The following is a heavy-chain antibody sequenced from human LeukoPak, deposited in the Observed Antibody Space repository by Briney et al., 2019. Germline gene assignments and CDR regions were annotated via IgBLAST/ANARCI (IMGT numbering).Heavy chain of an antibody. J-gene: IGHJ4*02. D-gene: IGHD2-2*01. Sequence: KPSETLSLTCAVYGGSFSGYYWSWIRQPPGKGLEWIGEINHSGSTNYNPSLKSRVTISVDTSKNQFSLKLSSVTAADTAVYYCASQIVVVPAANDYWGQGTLVTVSS. CDR3: ASQIVVVPAANDY. CDR1: GGSFSGYY. V-gene: IGHV4-34*01. CDR2: INHSGST.